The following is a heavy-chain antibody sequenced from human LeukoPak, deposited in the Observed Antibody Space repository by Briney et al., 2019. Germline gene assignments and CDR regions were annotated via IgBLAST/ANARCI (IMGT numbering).Heavy chain of an antibody. V-gene: IGHV3-7*03. CDR3: ARRRGFGFYYDY. D-gene: IGHD6-25*01. CDR1: GFTFNSYW. Sequence: GGSLRLSCVASGFTFNSYWMSWVRQAPGGGLEWVANIKHDATEKYYVDSMRGRFTISRDNAKNSLYLQMNSLRVEDTAVYYCARRRGFGFYYDYWGQGTLVTVSS. J-gene: IGHJ4*02. CDR2: IKHDATEK.